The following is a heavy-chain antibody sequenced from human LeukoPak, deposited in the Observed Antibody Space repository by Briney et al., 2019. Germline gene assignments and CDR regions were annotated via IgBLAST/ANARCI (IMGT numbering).Heavy chain of an antibody. CDR1: GGTFSSYA. CDR3: ASRYSGYPVYYYYGMDV. CDR2: IIPIFGIA. Sequence: ASVKVSCKASGGTFSSYAISWVRQAPGQGLEWMGRIIPIFGIANYAQKFQGRVTITADKSTSTAYMELSGLRSEDTAVYYCASRYSGYPVYYYYGMDVWGQGTTVTVSS. J-gene: IGHJ6*02. D-gene: IGHD5-12*01. V-gene: IGHV1-69*04.